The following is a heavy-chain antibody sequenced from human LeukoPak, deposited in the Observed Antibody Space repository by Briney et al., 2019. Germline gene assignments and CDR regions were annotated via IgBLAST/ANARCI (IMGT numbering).Heavy chain of an antibody. Sequence: PGGSLRLSCAASGLTFSSYGLSWVRQAPGKGLDWVSTISGSAYNSYYADSVKGRFTISRDNSANTLYLQMDNLRAEDTALYYCAKHSGSYFIYYIDSWGQGALVTVSS. D-gene: IGHD1-26*01. CDR2: ISGSAYNS. J-gene: IGHJ4*02. CDR1: GLTFSSYG. CDR3: AKHSGSYFIYYIDS. V-gene: IGHV3-23*01.